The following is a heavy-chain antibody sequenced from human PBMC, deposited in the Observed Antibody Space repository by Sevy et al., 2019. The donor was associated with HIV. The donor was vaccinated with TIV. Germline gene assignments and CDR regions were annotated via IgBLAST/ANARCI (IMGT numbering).Heavy chain of an antibody. V-gene: IGHV3-30-3*01. D-gene: IGHD4-17*01. CDR2: ISYDGSET. J-gene: IGHJ6*02. CDR1: GFAFSNYYA. CDR3: ARPRANYVDHYFFYAMDV. Sequence: GRSLRLSCAASGFAFSNYYAMHWVRQAPGKGLEWVALISYDGSETYYADSVKGRFTVSRDNFKNTLFLQMNSLTTEDTAVYYCARPRANYVDHYFFYAMDVWCQGTTVTVSS.